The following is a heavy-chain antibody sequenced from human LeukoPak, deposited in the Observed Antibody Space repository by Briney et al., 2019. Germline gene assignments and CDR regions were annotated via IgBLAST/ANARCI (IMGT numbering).Heavy chain of an antibody. CDR1: EFTFSTYA. Sequence: GGSLRLSCAASEFTFSTYAMSWVRQAPGKGLEWVSSISASVSSTYYADSVNGRFTVSRDNSKNTLYLQMNSLRVEDMAIYYCVKDWRRPDQCGGDCLDHWGQGTLVTVTS. D-gene: IGHD2-21*02. V-gene: IGHV3-23*01. CDR2: ISASVSST. CDR3: VKDWRRPDQCGGDCLDH. J-gene: IGHJ5*02.